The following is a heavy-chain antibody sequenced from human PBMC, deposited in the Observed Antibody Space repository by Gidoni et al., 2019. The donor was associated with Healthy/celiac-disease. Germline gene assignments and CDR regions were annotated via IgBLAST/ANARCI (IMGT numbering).Heavy chain of an antibody. CDR2: IWYDGSNK. Sequence: QVQLVESGGGVVQPGRSLRLSCAASGFTFSRYGMHWVRQAPGKGLEWVAVIWYDGSNKYYADSVKGRFTISRDNSKNTLYLQMNSLRAEDTAVYYCARADYYGSGSYYNGGRDYYGMDVWGQGTTVTVSS. J-gene: IGHJ6*02. V-gene: IGHV3-33*01. CDR1: GFTFSRYG. D-gene: IGHD3-10*01. CDR3: ARADYYGSGSYYNGGRDYYGMDV.